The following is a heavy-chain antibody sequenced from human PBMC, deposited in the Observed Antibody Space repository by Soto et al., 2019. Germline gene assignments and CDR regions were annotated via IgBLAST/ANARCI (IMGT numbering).Heavy chain of an antibody. CDR1: GFTFSSYS. J-gene: IGHJ4*02. Sequence: GGSLRLSCAASGFTFSSYSLNWVRQVPGKGLEWVSYISSSSSTRYYADSVKGRFTISRDNAKNSLYLQMNSLRAEDTAVYYCARDYRADWGPGTLVTVSS. CDR2: ISSSSSTR. CDR3: ARDYRAD. D-gene: IGHD1-26*01. V-gene: IGHV3-48*01.